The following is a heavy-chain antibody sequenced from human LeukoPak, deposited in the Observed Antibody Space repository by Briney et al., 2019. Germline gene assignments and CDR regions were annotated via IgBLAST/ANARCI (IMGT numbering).Heavy chain of an antibody. J-gene: IGHJ3*01. V-gene: IGHV1-58*01. Sequence: GASVKVSCKTSGFTFSTSAVQWVRQARGQRLEWIGWIIVGSGATNYAQSLQGRITITRAMSTNTAYMELSSLGSEDSAVYYCAAELYGVYTDYCTFHLWGQGTMVTVSP. CDR1: GFTFSTSA. CDR3: AAELYGVYTDYCTFHL. D-gene: IGHD4/OR15-4a*01. CDR2: IIVGSGAT.